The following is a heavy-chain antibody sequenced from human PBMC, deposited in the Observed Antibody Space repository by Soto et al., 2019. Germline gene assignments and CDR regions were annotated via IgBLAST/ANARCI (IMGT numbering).Heavy chain of an antibody. D-gene: IGHD3-16*02. J-gene: IGHJ4*02. V-gene: IGHV4-4*02. Sequence: QVQLQESGPGLVKPSGTLSLTCAVSGGSIRSNNWWSWVRQPPAKGLEWIGEIYHSGVTNYNPSLNSRVTISVDKSKNQFSVKLSAVTAADTAVYYCARISGYHIDYWGQGTLVTVSS. CDR3: ARISGYHIDY. CDR2: IYHSGVT. CDR1: GGSIRSNNW.